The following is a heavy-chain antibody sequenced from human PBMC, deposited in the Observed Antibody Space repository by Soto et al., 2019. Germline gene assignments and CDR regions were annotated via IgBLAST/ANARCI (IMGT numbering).Heavy chain of an antibody. D-gene: IGHD1-7*01. CDR1: GFIFRKFA. J-gene: IGHJ4*02. CDR2: ISYTGTYT. V-gene: IGHV3-23*01. CDR3: AKDGEGLELPWFFDS. Sequence: PGGSLRLSCAASGFIFRKFAMAWVRQAPGKGLTWVSAISYTGTYTYYADSVKGRFTISRDNSKNTLFLQMNSLRAEDTAMYFCAKDGEGLELPWFFDSWGRGTQVTVS.